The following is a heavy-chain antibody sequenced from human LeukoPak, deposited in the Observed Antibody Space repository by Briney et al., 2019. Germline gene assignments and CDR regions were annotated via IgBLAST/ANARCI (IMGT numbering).Heavy chain of an antibody. Sequence: SETLSLTCTVSGGSISSGSYYWGWIRQPPGKGLEWIGCISSGGTTYYNPSFKSRVTMSVDTSENQFSLKLSSVTAADSTVYYCVRIYCTSTSCYGDSYYGMDVWGQGTTVTVSS. V-gene: IGHV4-39*01. CDR2: ISSGGTT. D-gene: IGHD2-2*01. CDR1: GGSISSGSYY. J-gene: IGHJ6*02. CDR3: VRIYCTSTSCYGDSYYGMDV.